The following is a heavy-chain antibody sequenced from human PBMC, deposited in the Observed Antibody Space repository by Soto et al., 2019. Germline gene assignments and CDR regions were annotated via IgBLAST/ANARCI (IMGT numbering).Heavy chain of an antibody. CDR2: ISSSSSYT. CDR3: ASVRIAAAAYGMDV. CDR1: GFTFSDYY. V-gene: IGHV3-11*06. J-gene: IGHJ6*02. Sequence: GGSLRLSCAASGFTFSDYYMSWIRQAPGKGLEWVSYISSSSSYTNYADSVKGRFTISRDNAKNSLYLQMNSLRAEDTAVYYCASVRIAAAAYGMDVWGQGTTVTVSS. D-gene: IGHD6-13*01.